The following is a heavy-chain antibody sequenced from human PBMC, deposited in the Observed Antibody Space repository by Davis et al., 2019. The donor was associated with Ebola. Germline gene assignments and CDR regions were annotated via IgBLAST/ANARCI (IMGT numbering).Heavy chain of an antibody. CDR1: GGSISSSNW. Sequence: SETLSLTCAVSGGSISSSNWWCWVRQPPGKGLEWIGEIYHRGSTNYNPSLKSRVTISVDKSKNQFSLKLSSVTAADTAVYYCARYYDYNDYYYYYGMDVWGQGTTVTVSS. CDR3: ARYYDYNDYYYYYGMDV. CDR2: IYHRGST. J-gene: IGHJ6*02. V-gene: IGHV4-4*02. D-gene: IGHD3-16*01.